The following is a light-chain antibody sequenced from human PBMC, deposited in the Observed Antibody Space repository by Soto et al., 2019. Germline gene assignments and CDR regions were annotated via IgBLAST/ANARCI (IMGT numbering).Light chain of an antibody. CDR1: SSNIGAGYD. CDR2: DNS. J-gene: IGLJ2*01. Sequence: QSVLTQPPSVSGAPGQRVTISCTGSSSNIGAGYDVHWYQQLPGTAPKLLIYDNSNRPSGVPDRFSGSKSGTSASLAITGLQAEDEADYCCQSYDSSLSGFVVLGGGTKLTVL. V-gene: IGLV1-40*01. CDR3: QSYDSSLSGFVV.